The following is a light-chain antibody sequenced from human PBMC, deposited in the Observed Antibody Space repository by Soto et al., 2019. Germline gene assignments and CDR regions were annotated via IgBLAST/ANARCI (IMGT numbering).Light chain of an antibody. CDR3: CSYAGSYSADV. CDR1: SSDVGGYNF. Sequence: QSALTQPRSVSGSPGQSVTISCTGTSSDVGGYNFVSWYLHNPGKAPKLMIYDVSKRPSGVPDRFSGSKAGNTASLTISGLQAEDEADYYCCSYAGSYSADVFGSGTKLTVL. J-gene: IGLJ1*01. CDR2: DVS. V-gene: IGLV2-11*01.